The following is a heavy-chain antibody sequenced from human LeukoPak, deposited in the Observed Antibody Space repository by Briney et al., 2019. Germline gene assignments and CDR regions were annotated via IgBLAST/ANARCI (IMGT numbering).Heavy chain of an antibody. D-gene: IGHD5-18*01. J-gene: IGHJ4*02. CDR3: ARSRGYSYGFPYYFDY. V-gene: IGHV3-13*01. Sequence: GGSLRLSCAASGFTFSSYDMHWVRQATGKGLEWVSAIGTAGDTYYPGSVTGRFTISRENAKNSLYLQMNSLRAGDTAVYYCARSRGYSYGFPYYFDYWGQGTLVTVSS. CDR2: IGTAGDT. CDR1: GFTFSSYD.